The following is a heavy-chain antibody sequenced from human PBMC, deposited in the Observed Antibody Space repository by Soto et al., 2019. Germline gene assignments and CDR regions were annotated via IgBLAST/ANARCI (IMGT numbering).Heavy chain of an antibody. D-gene: IGHD2-15*01. CDR2: ISAYNGNT. V-gene: IGHV1-18*01. CDR3: AREVEDIVVVVPATRWDK. J-gene: IGHJ4*02. CDR1: GYTFTSYG. Sequence: GASVKVSCKASGYTFTSYGISWVRQAPGQGLEWMGWISAYNGNTNYAQKLQGRVTMTTDTSTSTAYMELRSLRSDDTAVYYCAREVEDIVVVVPATRWDKWGQGTLVSVSS.